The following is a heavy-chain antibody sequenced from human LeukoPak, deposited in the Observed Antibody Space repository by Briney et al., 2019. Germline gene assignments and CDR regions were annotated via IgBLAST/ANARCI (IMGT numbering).Heavy chain of an antibody. D-gene: IGHD2-21*02. CDR2: IWYDGSNK. J-gene: IGHJ4*02. Sequence: GGSLRLSCAASGFTFSSYGMHWIRQAPGKGLEWVAVIWYDGSNKYYADSVKGRFTISRDNSKNTLYLQMNSLRAEDTAVYYCAKDSEAYCGGDCYPPFDYWGQGTLVTVSS. CDR3: AKDSEAYCGGDCYPPFDY. CDR1: GFTFSSYG. V-gene: IGHV3-33*06.